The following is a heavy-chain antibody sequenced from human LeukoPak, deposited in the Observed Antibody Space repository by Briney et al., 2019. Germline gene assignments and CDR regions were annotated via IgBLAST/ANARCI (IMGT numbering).Heavy chain of an antibody. CDR1: GFTFSDYA. D-gene: IGHD4-17*01. CDR3: ARPTTVTTISADAFDI. Sequence: GGSLRLSCAASGFTFSDYAMNWVRQAPGKGLEWVSSISSGGTYKYYADSVKGRFTISRDNAQNSLYLQMNSLRAEDSSVYYCARPTTVTTISADAFDIWGQGTMVTVSS. V-gene: IGHV3-21*01. CDR2: ISSGGTYK. J-gene: IGHJ3*02.